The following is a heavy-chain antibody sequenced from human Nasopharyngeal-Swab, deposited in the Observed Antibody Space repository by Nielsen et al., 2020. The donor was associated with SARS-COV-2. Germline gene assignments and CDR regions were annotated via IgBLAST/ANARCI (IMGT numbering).Heavy chain of an antibody. CDR3: ARGLGTLGDFWTPSDY. D-gene: IGHD3-3*01. Sequence: GESLKISCAASGFTFSSYSMNWVRQAPGKGLEWVSSISSSSSYIYYADSVKGRFTISRDNAKNSLYLQMNSLRAEDTAVYYCARGLGTLGDFWTPSDYWGQGTLVTVSS. V-gene: IGHV3-21*01. J-gene: IGHJ4*02. CDR2: ISSSSSYI. CDR1: GFTFSSYS.